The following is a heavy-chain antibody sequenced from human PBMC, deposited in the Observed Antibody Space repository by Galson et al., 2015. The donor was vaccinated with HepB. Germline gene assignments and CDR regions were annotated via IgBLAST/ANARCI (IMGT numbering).Heavy chain of an antibody. CDR2: IKQDGSEK. CDR1: GFTFSSYW. D-gene: IGHD3-16*02. CDR3: AKQYDYIWGSYRPDY. J-gene: IGHJ4*02. V-gene: IGHV3-7*01. Sequence: SLRLSCAASGFTFSSYWMSWVRQAPGKGLEWVANIKQDGSEKYYVDSVKGRFTISRDNAKNSLYLQMNSLRAEDTAVYYCAKQYDYIWGSYRPDYWGQGTLVTVSS.